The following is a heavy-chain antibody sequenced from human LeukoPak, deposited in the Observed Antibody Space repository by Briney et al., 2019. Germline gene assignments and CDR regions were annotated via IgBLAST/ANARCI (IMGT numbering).Heavy chain of an antibody. V-gene: IGHV4-59*01. CDR3: ARGASSRDWFDP. J-gene: IGHJ5*02. CDR1: GGSISGYY. CDR2: TYYSGST. Sequence: SETLSLTCTVSGGSISGYYWSWIRQPPGKGLEWIGYTYYSGSTNYNPSLKSRVTISVDTSKNQFSLKLSSVTAADTAVYYCARGASSRDWFDPWGQGTLVTVSS.